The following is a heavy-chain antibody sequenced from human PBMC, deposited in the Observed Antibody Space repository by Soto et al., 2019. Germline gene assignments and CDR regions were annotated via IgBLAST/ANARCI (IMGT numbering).Heavy chain of an antibody. J-gene: IGHJ5*02. D-gene: IGHD1-1*01. CDR2: ISWDSTTV. V-gene: IGHV3-9*01. CDR1: GFTFDNCA. Sequence: EVQLVESGGGLVQPGRSLRLSCSASGFTFDNCAMHWVRQAPGKGWRWVSGISWDSTTVGYADSVKGRFTISRDDAKNSLYLQMNSLRREDTALYYCVQGRYPTMATPLDHWGQGTLVTVSS. CDR3: VQGRYPTMATPLDH.